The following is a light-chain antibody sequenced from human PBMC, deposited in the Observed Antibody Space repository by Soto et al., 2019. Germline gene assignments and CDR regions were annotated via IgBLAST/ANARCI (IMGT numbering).Light chain of an antibody. CDR3: QQSYSSPYT. Sequence: DIQMTQSPSSLSASVGDRVTIACRASQSINTYLNWYQQRPGKAPNLLIYVASSLQSGVSSRFSGSGSGTDFTLTISSLQPEDFATYYCQQSYSSPYTFGQGTKLEIK. CDR1: QSINTY. CDR2: VAS. V-gene: IGKV1-39*01. J-gene: IGKJ2*01.